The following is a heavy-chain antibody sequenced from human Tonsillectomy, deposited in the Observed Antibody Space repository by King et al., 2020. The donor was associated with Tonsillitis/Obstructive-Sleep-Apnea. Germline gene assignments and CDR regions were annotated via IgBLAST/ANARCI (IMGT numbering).Heavy chain of an antibody. CDR3: ARARAVAAPLDY. J-gene: IGHJ4*02. V-gene: IGHV3-11*05. Sequence: VQLVESGGGLVKPGGCLRLSCTASGFTFSDYYMSWIRQVPGKGLEWLSYISISSSYTNYTDSVKGRFTISRDNAKNSLYLQMNSLRAEDTAVYYCARARAVAAPLDYWGQGTLVTVSS. CDR1: GFTFSDYY. CDR2: ISISSSYT. D-gene: IGHD6-19*01.